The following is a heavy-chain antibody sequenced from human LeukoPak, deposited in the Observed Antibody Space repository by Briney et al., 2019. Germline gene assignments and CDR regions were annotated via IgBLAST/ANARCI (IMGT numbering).Heavy chain of an antibody. Sequence: GGSLRLSCAGSGFALKCYSLSWVRPAPGKGLEWVSSISSTSAYIYYADSVKGRFTIYRDNSKNTLYLQMNSLRAEDTAVYYCAKDAVAGLDYWGQGTLVTVSS. CDR3: AKDAVAGLDY. D-gene: IGHD6-19*01. V-gene: IGHV3-21*01. CDR1: GFALKCYS. J-gene: IGHJ4*02. CDR2: ISSTSAYI.